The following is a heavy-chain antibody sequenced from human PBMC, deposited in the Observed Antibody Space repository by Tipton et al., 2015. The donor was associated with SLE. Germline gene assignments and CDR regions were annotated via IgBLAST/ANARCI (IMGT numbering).Heavy chain of an antibody. Sequence: LSLTCTVSGGSISGSSYYWGWIRQPPGKGLEWIGSIYYSGSTYYNPSLKSRVTISVETSKNKFSLKLSSMTAADTAVYYCARTKLRYFDWPYNWFDPWGQGSLVTVSS. CDR3: ARTKLRYFDWPYNWFDP. CDR2: IYYSGST. J-gene: IGHJ5*02. D-gene: IGHD3-9*01. CDR1: GGSISGSSYY. V-gene: IGHV4-39*07.